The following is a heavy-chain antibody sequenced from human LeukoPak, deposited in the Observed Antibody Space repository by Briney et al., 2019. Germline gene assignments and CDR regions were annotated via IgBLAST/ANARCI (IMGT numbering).Heavy chain of an antibody. J-gene: IGHJ3*02. Sequence: SETLSLTCTVSGGSISGYYWSWIRQPAGKGLEWIGRIYTSGSTHYNPSPKSLVTMAVDTSNNQFSLKLSSVTAADTAVYYCARLITGTTTAFDIWGQGTMVTVSS. CDR2: IYTSGST. CDR3: ARLITGTTTAFDI. D-gene: IGHD1-7*01. V-gene: IGHV4-4*07. CDR1: GGSISGYY.